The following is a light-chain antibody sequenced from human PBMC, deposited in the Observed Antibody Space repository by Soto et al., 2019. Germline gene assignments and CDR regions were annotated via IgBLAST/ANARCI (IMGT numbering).Light chain of an antibody. CDR2: DAS. CDR1: QSVSDY. J-gene: IGKJ4*01. V-gene: IGKV3-11*01. Sequence: VLTQSPARLSLSPGERATLSCRAGQSVSDYLAWYQQKPGQPPRLLFFDASNRATGVPHRFSAGGSGTDFPLIISSLEPEDFAVYYCQQRVNWPPTFGGGTKVEI. CDR3: QQRVNWPPT.